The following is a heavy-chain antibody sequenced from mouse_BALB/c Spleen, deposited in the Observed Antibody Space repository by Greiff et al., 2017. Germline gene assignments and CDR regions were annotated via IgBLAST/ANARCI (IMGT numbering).Heavy chain of an antibody. CDR2: IRNKANGYTT. CDR3: ARDGDYEGYFDY. D-gene: IGHD2-4*01. Sequence: EVNVVESGGGLVQPGGSLRLSCATSGFTFTDYYMSWVRQPPGKALEWLGFIRNKANGYTTEYSASVKGRFTISRANSQSILYLQMNTLRAEDSATYSCARDGDYEGYFDYWGQGTTLTVSS. CDR1: GFTFTDYY. J-gene: IGHJ2*01. V-gene: IGHV7-3*02.